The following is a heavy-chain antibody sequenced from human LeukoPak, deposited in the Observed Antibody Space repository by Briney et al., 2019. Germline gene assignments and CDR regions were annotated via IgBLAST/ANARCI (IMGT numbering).Heavy chain of an antibody. Sequence: GGSLRLSCAASGFIFTNYFMSWVRQAPGKGLEWVASIKHDGGEKYYVDSVRGRFTISRDNTMNSLYLQMSSLRAEDTAVYYCATDRGWRTSGYYLYYFEYWGQGTLVTYSS. CDR3: ATDRGWRTSGYYLYYFEY. D-gene: IGHD3-3*01. CDR2: IKHDGGEK. J-gene: IGHJ4*02. CDR1: GFIFTNYF. V-gene: IGHV3-7*01.